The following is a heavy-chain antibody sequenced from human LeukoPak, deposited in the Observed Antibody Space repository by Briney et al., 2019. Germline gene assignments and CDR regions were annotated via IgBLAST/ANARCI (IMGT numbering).Heavy chain of an antibody. V-gene: IGHV3-30*04. Sequence: GGSLRLSCAASGFTFSSYAMSWVRQAPGKGLEWVSVISYDGGNKYYADSVKGRFIVSRDNSKNTLYLQMNSLRGDDTAVYYCARTRGRGYYDYWGQGTLVTVSS. CDR3: ARTRGRGYYDY. CDR1: GFTFSSYA. J-gene: IGHJ4*02. D-gene: IGHD3-22*01. CDR2: ISYDGGNK.